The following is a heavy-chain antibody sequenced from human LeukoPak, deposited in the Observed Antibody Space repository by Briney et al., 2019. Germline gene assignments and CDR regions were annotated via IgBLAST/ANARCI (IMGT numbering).Heavy chain of an antibody. CDR2: IYYSGST. Sequence: SETLSLTCTVYVGSISSSSYYRGWIRQPPGKGLEWIGSIYYSGSTYYNPSLKSRVTISVDTSKNQFSLKLSSVTAADTAVYYCARLSSCSGGSCLYYYYYMDVWGRGTTVTVSS. J-gene: IGHJ6*03. V-gene: IGHV4-39*01. CDR1: VGSISSSSYY. CDR3: ARLSSCSGGSCLYYYYYMDV. D-gene: IGHD2-15*01.